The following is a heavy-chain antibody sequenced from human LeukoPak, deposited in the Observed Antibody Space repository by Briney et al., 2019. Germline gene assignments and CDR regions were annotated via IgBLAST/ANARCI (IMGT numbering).Heavy chain of an antibody. Sequence: PGGSLRLSCAASGFTFSSYAMHWVRQAPGKGLEWVAVISYDGSNKYYADSVKGRFTISRDNSKNTLYLQMNSLRAEDTAVYYCARDRPSSSWLYYYYGMDVWGQGTTVTVSS. J-gene: IGHJ6*02. V-gene: IGHV3-30-3*01. CDR2: ISYDGSNK. CDR3: ARDRPSSSWLYYYYGMDV. D-gene: IGHD6-13*01. CDR1: GFTFSSYA.